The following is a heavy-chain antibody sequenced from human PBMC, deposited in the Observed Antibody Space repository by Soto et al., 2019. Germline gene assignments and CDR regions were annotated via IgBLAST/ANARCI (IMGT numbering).Heavy chain of an antibody. CDR2: ISGTTGHA. D-gene: IGHD3-16*01. Sequence: EVQILESGGGLVQPGGSLRLSCAASGFPFSNYAMAWVRQAPGKGLEWVSAISGTTGHAFYADSVKDRFTISRDNSKNTLYLHMDSLRAEDSAVYHCARAPSEYIWGSYLRYDEYWGQGTLVTVSS. J-gene: IGHJ4*02. V-gene: IGHV3-23*01. CDR3: ARAPSEYIWGSYLRYDEY. CDR1: GFPFSNYA.